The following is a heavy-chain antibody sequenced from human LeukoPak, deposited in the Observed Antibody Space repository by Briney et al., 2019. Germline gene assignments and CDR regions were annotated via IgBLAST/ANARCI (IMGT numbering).Heavy chain of an antibody. CDR1: GFTFSTYW. Sequence: PGGSLRLSCAASGFTFSTYWMHWVRQAPGKGLVWVSCLNSDGSSTSYADSVKGRFTISRDNAKNTLYLQMNSLRAEDTAVYYCAKGGWDTAMGVSYYYYGMDVWGQGTTVTVSS. D-gene: IGHD5-18*01. CDR3: AKGGWDTAMGVSYYYYGMDV. CDR2: LNSDGSST. V-gene: IGHV3-74*01. J-gene: IGHJ6*02.